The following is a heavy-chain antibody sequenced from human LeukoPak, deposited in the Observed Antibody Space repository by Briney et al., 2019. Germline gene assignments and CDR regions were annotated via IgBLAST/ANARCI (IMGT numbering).Heavy chain of an antibody. J-gene: IGHJ4*02. D-gene: IGHD3-10*01. CDR2: TRNKVNSYTT. Sequence: TGGSLRLSCAASGFTFSDYYMDWVRRAPGKGLEWVGRTRNKVNSYTTENAASVKGRFTISRDDSRNSLYLQMNSLKIEDTAVYYCAREQYSYVSGSYYSTYFFDYWGQGALVTVSS. V-gene: IGHV3-72*01. CDR3: AREQYSYVSGSYYSTYFFDY. CDR1: GFTFSDYY.